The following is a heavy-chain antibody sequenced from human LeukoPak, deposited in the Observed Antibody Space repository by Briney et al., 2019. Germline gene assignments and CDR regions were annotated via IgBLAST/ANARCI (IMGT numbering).Heavy chain of an antibody. CDR1: GGSISSSSYY. V-gene: IGHV4-39*01. J-gene: IGHJ2*01. CDR2: IYYSGST. D-gene: IGHD3-10*01. Sequence: KSSETLSLTCTVSGGSISSSSYYWGWIRQPPGKGLEWIGSIYYSGSTYYNPSLKSRVTISVDTSKNQFSLKLSSVTAADTAVYYCARPPQYYYGSGKGAAVFDLWGRGTLVTVSS. CDR3: ARPPQYYYGSGKGAAVFDL.